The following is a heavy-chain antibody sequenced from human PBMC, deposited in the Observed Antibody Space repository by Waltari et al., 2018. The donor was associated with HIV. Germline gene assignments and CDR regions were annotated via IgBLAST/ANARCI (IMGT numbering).Heavy chain of an antibody. CDR3: ARGAYYDLWSGPKNDWFDP. V-gene: IGHV4-39*07. CDR2: IYYSGST. J-gene: IGHJ5*02. Sequence: QLQLQESGPGLVKPSETLSLTCTVPGGSITSGSYYWGWIRQPPGKGLEWIGSIYYSGSTSYNPSRKSRVTISVDTSKNQFSLKLSSVTAADTAVYYCARGAYYDLWSGPKNDWFDPWGQGTLVTVSP. CDR1: GGSITSGSYY. D-gene: IGHD3-3*01.